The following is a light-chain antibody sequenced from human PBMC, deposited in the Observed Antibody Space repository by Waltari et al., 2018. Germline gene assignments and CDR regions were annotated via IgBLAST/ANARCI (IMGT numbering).Light chain of an antibody. V-gene: IGKV3-20*01. CDR3: QQFGTSQYT. CDR2: GAS. CDR1: QSVSSSY. Sequence: EIVLTQSPGTLSLSPGERATLSFRASQSVSSSYLAWYQQKPGQAPRLLIYGASSRATGIPDRVSGSGSGTDFTLTISRLEPEDCAVYYCQQFGTSQYTFGQGTKLEIK. J-gene: IGKJ2*01.